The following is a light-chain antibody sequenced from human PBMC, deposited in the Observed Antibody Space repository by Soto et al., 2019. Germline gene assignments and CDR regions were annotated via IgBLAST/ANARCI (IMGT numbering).Light chain of an antibody. CDR3: AAWDDSLNAYV. V-gene: IGLV1-44*01. Sequence: QSALTQPPSASGTPGQGVTISCSGSSSNIGSNTVNWYQQLPGTAPKLLIYSNNQRPSGVPDRFSGSKSGTSASLAISGLQSEDEADYYCAAWDDSLNAYVFGTGTKVPVL. CDR2: SNN. CDR1: SSNIGSNT. J-gene: IGLJ1*01.